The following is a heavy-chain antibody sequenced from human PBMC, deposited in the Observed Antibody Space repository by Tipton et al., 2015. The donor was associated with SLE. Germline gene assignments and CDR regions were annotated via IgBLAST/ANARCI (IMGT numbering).Heavy chain of an antibody. CDR3: ASAEGSWDAFDL. D-gene: IGHD2-15*01. CDR2: IYYSGST. CDR1: GGSFSGYY. Sequence: TLSLTCAVYGGSFSGYYWSWIRQPPGKGLEWIGYIYYSGSTYYNPSLKTRVTISVDTSKNQFSLKLSSVTAADPAVYYCASAEGSWDAFDLWGQGTMVTVSS. V-gene: IGHV4-34*09. J-gene: IGHJ3*01.